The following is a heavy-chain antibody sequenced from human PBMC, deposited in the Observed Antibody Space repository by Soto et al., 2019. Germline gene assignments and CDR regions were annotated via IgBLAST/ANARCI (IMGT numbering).Heavy chain of an antibody. J-gene: IGHJ4*02. D-gene: IGHD6-13*01. CDR2: INHSGST. CDR3: ARGGLVQHRRDFDY. V-gene: IGHV4-34*01. CDR1: GGSFSGYY. Sequence: SETLSLTCAVYGGSFSGYYWSWIRQPPGKGLEWIGEINHSGSTNYNPSLKSRVTISVDTSKNQFSLKLSSVTAADTAVYYCARGGLVQHRRDFDYWGQGTLVTVSS.